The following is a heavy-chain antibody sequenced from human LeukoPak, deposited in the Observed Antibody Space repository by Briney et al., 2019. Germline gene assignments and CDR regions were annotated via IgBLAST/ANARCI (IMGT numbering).Heavy chain of an antibody. CDR2: ITGSGQTA. Sequence: GGAPRLSFGASWISFSSFVKGLVRQAPGEGAEWGSTITGSGQTAYYSDSVKGRFTTSRDNSKNTLYLEMSSLRAEDTAIYYCAKEVLVVIESYLEKWGQGTLVTVSS. J-gene: IGHJ4*02. CDR1: WISFSSFV. V-gene: IGHV3-23*01. D-gene: IGHD3-22*01. CDR3: AKEVLVVIESYLEK.